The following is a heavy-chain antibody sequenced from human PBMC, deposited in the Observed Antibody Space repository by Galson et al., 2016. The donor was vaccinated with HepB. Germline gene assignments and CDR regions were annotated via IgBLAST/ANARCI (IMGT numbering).Heavy chain of an antibody. Sequence: PSLVKPTQTLTLTCSFSGFSLTANGVGVGWIRQPPGKALEWLALIYWDDDKLYSPSLKSRLTITKDTSKNQVFLTMTNMDPVDTATYYFSHSPLYHHGSGFDYWGQGTLVTVSS. CDR2: IYWDDDK. CDR1: GFSLTANGVG. V-gene: IGHV2-5*02. CDR3: SHSPLYHHGSGFDY. D-gene: IGHD3-10*01. J-gene: IGHJ4*02.